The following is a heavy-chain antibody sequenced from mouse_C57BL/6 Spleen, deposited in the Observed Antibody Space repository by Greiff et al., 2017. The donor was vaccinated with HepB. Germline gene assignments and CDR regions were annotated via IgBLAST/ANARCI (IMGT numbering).Heavy chain of an antibody. D-gene: IGHD1-1*01. Sequence: EVQLKESGPELVKPGASVKIPCKASGYTFTDYNMDWVKQSHGKSLEWIGDINPNNGGTIYNQKFKGKATLTVDKSSSTAYMELRSLTSEDTAVYYCARGGSSNWYFDVWGTGTTVTVSS. CDR2: INPNNGGT. CDR3: ARGGSSNWYFDV. J-gene: IGHJ1*03. CDR1: GYTFTDYN. V-gene: IGHV1-18*01.